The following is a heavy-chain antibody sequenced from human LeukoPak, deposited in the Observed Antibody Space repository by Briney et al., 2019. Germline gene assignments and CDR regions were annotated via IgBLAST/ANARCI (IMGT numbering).Heavy chain of an antibody. CDR1: GGTFSSYA. CDR2: IIPIFGTA. CDR3: APAPITMVRGVITSDAFDI. J-gene: IGHJ3*02. D-gene: IGHD3-10*01. Sequence: ASVKVSCKASGGTFSSYAISWVRQAPGQGLEWMGRIIPIFGTANYAQKFQGRVMITTDESTSTAYMGLSSLRSEDTAVYYCAPAPITMVRGVITSDAFDIWGQGTMVTVSS. V-gene: IGHV1-69*05.